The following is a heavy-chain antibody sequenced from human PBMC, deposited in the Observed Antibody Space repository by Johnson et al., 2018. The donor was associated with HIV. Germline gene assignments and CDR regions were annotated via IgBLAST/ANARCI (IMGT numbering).Heavy chain of an antibody. CDR1: GFTVSSNY. CDR2: IYSGGST. CDR3: AKGMGLSIGELSDAFHF. Sequence: MLLVESGGGMVQPGGSLRLSCAASGFTVSSNYMSWVRQAPGKGLEWVSVIYSGGSTYYADSVTGRFTISRDNSKNTLNLQMNSLRPEDTAVYYCAKGMGLSIGELSDAFHFWGLGTVVTVSS. D-gene: IGHD3-10*01. V-gene: IGHV3-66*01. J-gene: IGHJ3*01.